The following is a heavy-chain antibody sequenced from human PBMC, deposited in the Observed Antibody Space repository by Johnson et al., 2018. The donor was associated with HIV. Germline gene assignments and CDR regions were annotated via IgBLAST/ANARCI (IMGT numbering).Heavy chain of an antibody. CDR2: IKSKTDGGTR. D-gene: IGHD3-22*01. CDR3: NTDRGYYDSKPYDAFDI. V-gene: IGHV3-15*01. J-gene: IGHJ3*02. Sequence: MQLVESGGGLVKPGGSLRLSCTASGFTFRHAWMSWVRQAPGKGLEWVGRIKSKTDGGTRDYAAPVKGRFTIARDDSKNILYLQMNSLKTEDSAVYYCNTDRGYYDSKPYDAFDIWGQGTMVTVSS. CDR1: GFTFRHAW.